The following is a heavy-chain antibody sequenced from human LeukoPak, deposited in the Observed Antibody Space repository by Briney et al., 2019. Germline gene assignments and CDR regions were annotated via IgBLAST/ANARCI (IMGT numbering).Heavy chain of an antibody. D-gene: IGHD3-3*01. J-gene: IGHJ5*02. Sequence: SETLSLTCTVSGGSISSSSYYWGWIRQPPGKGLEWIGSIYYSGSTYYNPSLKSRVTISVDTSKNQFSLKLSSVTAADTAVYYCARNAPNYDFWSGSRLTNWFDPWGQGTLVTVSS. CDR2: IYYSGST. V-gene: IGHV4-39*07. CDR1: GGSISSSSYY. CDR3: ARNAPNYDFWSGSRLTNWFDP.